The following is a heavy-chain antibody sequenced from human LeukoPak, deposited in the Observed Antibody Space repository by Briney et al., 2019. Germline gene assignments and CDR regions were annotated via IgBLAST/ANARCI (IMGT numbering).Heavy chain of an antibody. V-gene: IGHV3-30-3*01. J-gene: IGHJ6*02. Sequence: GGSLRLSCAASGFTFSSYAMHWVRQAPGKGLEWVAVISYDGSNKYYADSVKGRFTISRDNSKNTLYLQMNSLRAEDTAVYYCAKEAVAGSYYGMDAWGQGTTVTVSS. D-gene: IGHD6-19*01. CDR3: AKEAVAGSYYGMDA. CDR1: GFTFSSYA. CDR2: ISYDGSNK.